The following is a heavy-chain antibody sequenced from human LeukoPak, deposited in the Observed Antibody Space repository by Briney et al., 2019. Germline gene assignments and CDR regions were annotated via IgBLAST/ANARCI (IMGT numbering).Heavy chain of an antibody. V-gene: IGHV3-23*01. CDR1: GFTFKNYA. CDR3: AKDSDISAFFDY. J-gene: IGHJ4*02. CDR2: ISGSGTTT. Sequence: GGSLRLSCTASGFTFKNYAITWVRQAPGKGLEWVSRISGSGTTTDYADSVKGRFTVSRDNSKNTVYLQMTSLRAEDTAIYYCAKDSDISAFFDYWGQGTPVTVSS. D-gene: IGHD2-15*01.